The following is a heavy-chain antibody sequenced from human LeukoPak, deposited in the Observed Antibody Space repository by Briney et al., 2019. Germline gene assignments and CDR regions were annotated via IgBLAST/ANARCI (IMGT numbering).Heavy chain of an antibody. V-gene: IGHV1-3*01. Sequence: ASVKVSCKASGYTFINYALHWVRQAPGQRLEWMGWINAGNGDTRYSQRFQGRVTITRDTSVSTVDMELSSLRSEDTAVYYCARGYCSSTSCQYYFDYWGQGTLVTVSS. CDR1: GYTFINYA. CDR3: ARGYCSSTSCQYYFDY. D-gene: IGHD2-2*01. CDR2: INAGNGDT. J-gene: IGHJ4*02.